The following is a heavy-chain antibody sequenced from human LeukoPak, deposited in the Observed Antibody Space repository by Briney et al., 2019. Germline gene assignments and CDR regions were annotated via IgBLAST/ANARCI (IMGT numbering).Heavy chain of an antibody. CDR3: ARAFYNTFDY. V-gene: IGHV4-30-4*08. CDR2: ISNSGNT. J-gene: IGHJ4*02. CDR1: GGSISSGGYY. Sequence: PSETLSLTCTVSGGSISSGGYYWSWIRQHPGKGLEWIGYISNSGNTYYNPSLESRVTISVDTSKNQFSLKLSSVTAADTAVYYCARAFYNTFDYWGQGTLVTVSS. D-gene: IGHD5-24*01.